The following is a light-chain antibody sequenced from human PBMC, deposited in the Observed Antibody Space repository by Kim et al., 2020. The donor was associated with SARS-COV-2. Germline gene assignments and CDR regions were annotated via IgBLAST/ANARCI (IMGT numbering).Light chain of an antibody. J-gene: IGLJ2*01. CDR3: QSYDSSNHVV. Sequence: KTVTLSCHRSSGSIASNDVQWYQQRPGSAPTTVIYEDNQRPSGVPDRFSGSIDSSSNSASLTISGLKTEDEADYYCQSYDSSNHVVFGGGTQLTVL. CDR1: SGSIASND. V-gene: IGLV6-57*03. CDR2: EDN.